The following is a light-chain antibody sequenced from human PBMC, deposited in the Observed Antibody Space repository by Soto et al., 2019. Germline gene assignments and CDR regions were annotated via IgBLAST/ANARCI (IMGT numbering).Light chain of an antibody. V-gene: IGKV3-20*01. Sequence: EIVLPQSPGTLSLSPGASATLSGRASQTIRSNYLAWYQQKPGQDPRLLIFDASSRATGIPDRFSGSASGTDFTLTITRLDPEDFAVYYCKQYGNSLTVGGGTKVDIK. J-gene: IGKJ4*01. CDR1: QTIRSNY. CDR2: DAS. CDR3: KQYGNSLT.